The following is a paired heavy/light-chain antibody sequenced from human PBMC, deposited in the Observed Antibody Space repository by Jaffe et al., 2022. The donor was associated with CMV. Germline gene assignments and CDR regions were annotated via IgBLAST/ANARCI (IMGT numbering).Light chain of an antibody. CDR1: QSINRY. Sequence: DIQMTQSPSSLSASVGDRVTITCRASQSINRYLNWYQQKPGKAPKFLIYAASSLERGVPSRFTGSGSGTDFTLTINSLQRDDFATYYCQQSYNRPRTFGQGTKVE. J-gene: IGKJ1*01. CDR3: QQSYNRPRT. CDR2: AAS. V-gene: IGKV1-39*01.
Heavy chain of an antibody. V-gene: IGHV1-2*02. Sequence: QEQLVQSGAEVKTPGASLRVSCKGSAYTFNGFHVHWVRQAPGQGLEWMGWIDPNSGDTENAQKFQDRVTMTRDTSTNTVYLDLSRLTSDDTAVYYCARDLSLLGSVGSSNGFDIWGQGTMVTVS. J-gene: IGHJ3*02. D-gene: IGHD6-6*01. CDR3: ARDLSLLGSVGSSNGFDI. CDR1: AYTFNGFH. CDR2: IDPNSGDT.